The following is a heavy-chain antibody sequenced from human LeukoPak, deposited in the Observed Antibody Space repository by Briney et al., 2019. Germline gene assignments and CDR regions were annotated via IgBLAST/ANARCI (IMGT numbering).Heavy chain of an antibody. CDR3: ARAANVEMATADFDY. CDR2: IYYSGST. V-gene: IGHV4-59*01. Sequence: SETLSLTCTVSGGSISSYYWSWIRQPPGKGLEWIGYIYYSGSTNYNPSLKSRVTISVDTSKNQFSLKLSSVTAADTAVYYCARAANVEMATADFDYWGQGTLVTVSS. J-gene: IGHJ4*02. D-gene: IGHD5-24*01. CDR1: GGSISSYY.